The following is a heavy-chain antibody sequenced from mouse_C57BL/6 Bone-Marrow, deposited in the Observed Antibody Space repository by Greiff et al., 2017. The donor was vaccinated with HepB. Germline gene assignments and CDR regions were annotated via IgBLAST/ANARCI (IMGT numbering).Heavy chain of an antibody. CDR3: ARRGVYDYDGFAY. CDR1: GYTFTSYW. J-gene: IGHJ3*01. D-gene: IGHD2-4*01. V-gene: IGHV1-55*01. CDR2: IYPGSGST. Sequence: QVHVKQPGAELVKPGASVKMSCKASGYTFTSYWINWVKQSHGKGLEWIGDIYPGSGSTNYNEKFKSKATLTVDTSSSTAYMQLSSLTSEDSAVYYCARRGVYDYDGFAYWGQGTLVTVSA.